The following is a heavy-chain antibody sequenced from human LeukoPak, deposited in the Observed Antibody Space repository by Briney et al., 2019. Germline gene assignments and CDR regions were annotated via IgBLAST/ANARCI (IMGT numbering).Heavy chain of an antibody. Sequence: SETLSLTCTVSGYSISSGYYWGWIRQPPGKGLEWIGRVYHSGSTYYNPSLKSRVTISVDTSKNQFSLKLSSVTAADTAVYYCARAYGYYGSGSYEFDPWGQGTLVTVSS. V-gene: IGHV4-38-2*02. CDR1: GYSISSGYY. D-gene: IGHD3-10*01. CDR2: VYHSGST. J-gene: IGHJ5*02. CDR3: ARAYGYYGSGSYEFDP.